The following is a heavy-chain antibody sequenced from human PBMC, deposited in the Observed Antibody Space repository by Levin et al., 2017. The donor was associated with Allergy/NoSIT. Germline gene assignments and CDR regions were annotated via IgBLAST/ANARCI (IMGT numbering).Heavy chain of an antibody. V-gene: IGHV4-39*01. CDR3: ARQGVDTAIIRAQKRSFDY. J-gene: IGHJ4*02. Sequence: SETLSLTCTVSGGSISSSSYYWGWIRQPPGKGLEWIGSIYYSGSTYYNPSLKSRVTISVDTSKNQFSLKLSSVTAADTAVYYCARQGVDTAIIRAQKRSFDYWAREPWSPSPQ. CDR1: GGSISSSSYY. D-gene: IGHD5-18*01. CDR2: IYYSGST.